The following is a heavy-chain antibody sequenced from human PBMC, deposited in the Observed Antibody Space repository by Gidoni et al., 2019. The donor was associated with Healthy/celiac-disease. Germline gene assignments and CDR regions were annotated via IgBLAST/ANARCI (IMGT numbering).Heavy chain of an antibody. CDR3: AKWFTNWNYAWGAFDI. V-gene: IGHV3-23*01. CDR1: GFTFSSYA. CDR2: ISGSGGST. Sequence: EVQLLESGGGLVQPGGSLRLSCAASGFTFSSYAMSWVRQAPGKGLEWVSAISGSGGSTYYADSVKGRFTISRDNSKNTLYLQMNSLRAEDTAVYYCAKWFTNWNYAWGAFDIWGQGTMVTVSS. D-gene: IGHD1-7*01. J-gene: IGHJ3*02.